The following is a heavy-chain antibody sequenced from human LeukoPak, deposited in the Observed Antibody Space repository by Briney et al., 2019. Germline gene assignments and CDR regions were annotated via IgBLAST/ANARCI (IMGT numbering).Heavy chain of an antibody. V-gene: IGHV1-8*03. CDR3: ARRYYYDSSGYYPLES. D-gene: IGHD3-22*01. CDR1: GYTFTSYD. CDR2: MNPNSGNT. J-gene: IGHJ5*02. Sequence: ASVKVSCKASGYTFTSYDINWVRQATGQGLEWMGWMNPNSGNTGYAQKFQGRVTITGNTSISTAYMELSSLRSEDTAVYYCARRYYYDSSGYYPLESWGQGTLVTVSS.